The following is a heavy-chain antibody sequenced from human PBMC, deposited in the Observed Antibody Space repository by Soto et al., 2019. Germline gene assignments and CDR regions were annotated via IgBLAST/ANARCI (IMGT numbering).Heavy chain of an antibody. CDR1: GFTFSSYA. Sequence: GGSLRLSCAASGFTFSSYAMSWVRQAPWKGLEWVSAISGSGGSTYYADSVKGRFTISRDNSKNTLYLQMNSLRAEDTAVYYCAKDGRYFDWLQEYYFDYWGQGTLVTVSS. CDR2: ISGSGGST. V-gene: IGHV3-23*01. CDR3: AKDGRYFDWLQEYYFDY. J-gene: IGHJ4*02. D-gene: IGHD3-9*01.